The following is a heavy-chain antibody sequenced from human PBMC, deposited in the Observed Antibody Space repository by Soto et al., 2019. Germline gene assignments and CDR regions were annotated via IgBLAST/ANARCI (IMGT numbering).Heavy chain of an antibody. CDR1: GGSINNGDYY. V-gene: IGHV4-31*03. J-gene: IGHJ4*02. Sequence: SETLSLTCTVSGGSINNGDYYWNWIRQHPEKGLEWMGYINYRGTTFYSPSLKSRIIISVDTSKNQFSLKLNSVTAADTAVYYCAGSRSAYSLIDYWGQGTLVTVSS. CDR3: AGSRSAYSLIDY. CDR2: INYRGTT. D-gene: IGHD4-4*01.